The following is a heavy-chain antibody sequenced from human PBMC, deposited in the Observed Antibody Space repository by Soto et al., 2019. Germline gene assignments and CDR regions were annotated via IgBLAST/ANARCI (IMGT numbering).Heavy chain of an antibody. D-gene: IGHD6-19*01. J-gene: IGHJ4*02. CDR1: GGSISNYY. V-gene: IGHV4-59*01. Sequence: SETLSLTCTVSGGSISNYYWSWIRQAPGKGLEWIGYIYYTTNYNPSLKSRVTISADTSKNQISLKLTSVTAADTAVYYCARTSPVAGGFDYWGQGTLVTRLL. CDR2: IYYTT. CDR3: ARTSPVAGGFDY.